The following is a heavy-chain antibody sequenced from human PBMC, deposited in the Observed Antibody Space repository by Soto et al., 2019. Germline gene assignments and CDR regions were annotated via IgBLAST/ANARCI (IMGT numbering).Heavy chain of an antibody. CDR3: ARSQLGPMVRGVMVYYYYYMDV. V-gene: IGHV1-18*01. CDR1: GYTFTSYG. Sequence: ASVKVSCKASGYTFTSYGISWVRQAPGQGLEWMGWISAYNGNTNYAQKLQGRVTMTTDTSTSTAYMELRSLRSDDTAVYYCARSQLGPMVRGVMVYYYYYMDVWGKGTTVTVSS. J-gene: IGHJ6*03. CDR2: ISAYNGNT. D-gene: IGHD3-10*01.